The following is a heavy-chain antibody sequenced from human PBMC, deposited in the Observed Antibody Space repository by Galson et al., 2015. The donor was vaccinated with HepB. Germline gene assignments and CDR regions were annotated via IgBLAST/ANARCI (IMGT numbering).Heavy chain of an antibody. CDR3: ARDLFYDYATYYYYYGMDV. CDR2: IWYDGSNK. V-gene: IGHV3-33*01. J-gene: IGHJ6*02. Sequence: SLRLSCAASGFTFSSYGMHWVRQAPGKGLEWVAVIWYDGSNKYYADSVKGRFTISRDNSKNTLYLQMNSLRAEDTAVYYCARDLFYDYATYYYYYGMDVWGQGTTVTVSS. D-gene: IGHD5/OR15-5a*01. CDR1: GFTFSSYG.